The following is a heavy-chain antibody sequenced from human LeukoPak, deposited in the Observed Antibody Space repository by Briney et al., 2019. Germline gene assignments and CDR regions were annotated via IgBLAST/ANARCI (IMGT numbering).Heavy chain of an antibody. D-gene: IGHD5-24*01. Sequence: SETLSLTCAVYGGSFSGYYWSWIRQPPGKGLEWIGEINHSGSTNYNPSLKSRVTISVDTSKNQFSLKLSSVTAADTAVYYCARDIPEMATIYWGQGTLVTVSS. CDR1: GGSFSGYY. J-gene: IGHJ4*02. V-gene: IGHV4-34*01. CDR2: INHSGST. CDR3: ARDIPEMATIY.